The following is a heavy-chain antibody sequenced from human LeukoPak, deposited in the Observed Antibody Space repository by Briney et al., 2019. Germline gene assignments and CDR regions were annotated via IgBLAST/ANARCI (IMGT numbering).Heavy chain of an antibody. J-gene: IGHJ3*02. CDR1: GFDFSTYG. CDR3: AKSKIVVVPHDAFDI. D-gene: IGHD3-22*01. V-gene: IGHV3-23*01. CDR2: ISGSGGST. Sequence: PGGSLRLSCAASGFDFSTYGMHWVRQAPGKGLEWVSAISGSGGSTYYADSVKGRFTISRDNSKNTLYLQMNSLRAEDTAVYYCAKSKIVVVPHDAFDIWGQGTMVTVSS.